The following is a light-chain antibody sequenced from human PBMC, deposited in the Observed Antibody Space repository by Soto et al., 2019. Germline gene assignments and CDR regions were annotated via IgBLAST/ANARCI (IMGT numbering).Light chain of an antibody. J-gene: IGKJ4*01. Sequence: EIVLTQSPATLSLSPGEGATLSCRASQTVSNFLAWYQQKPGQAPRLLIYDASKRATGIPARFSGSGSGTDFTLTISSPEPEDFAVYYCQQRYNWPLTFGGGAKVEIK. CDR2: DAS. CDR1: QTVSNF. V-gene: IGKV3-11*01. CDR3: QQRYNWPLT.